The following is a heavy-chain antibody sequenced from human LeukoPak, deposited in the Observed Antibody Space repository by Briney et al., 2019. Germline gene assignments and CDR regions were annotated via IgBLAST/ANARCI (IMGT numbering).Heavy chain of an antibody. D-gene: IGHD3-3*01. V-gene: IGHV4-31*03. CDR3: ARDGGFWSGYHYFDY. CDR2: IYYSGST. CDR1: GGSISSGGYY. Sequence: MASETLSLTCTVSGGSISSGGYYWSWIRQHPGKGLEGIGYIYYSGSTYYNPSLKSRVTISVDTSKNQFSLKLSSVTAADTAVYYCARDGGFWSGYHYFDYWGQGTLVTVSS. J-gene: IGHJ4*02.